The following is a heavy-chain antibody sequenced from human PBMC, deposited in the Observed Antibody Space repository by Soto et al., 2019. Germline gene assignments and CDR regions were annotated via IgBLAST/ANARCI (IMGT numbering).Heavy chain of an antibody. CDR1: GYSISSGYY. D-gene: IGHD6-6*01. CDR3: ARHSLMNPLEARRWQFVS. V-gene: IGHV4-38-2*01. CDR2: IYHSGST. Sequence: SETLSLTCAVSGYSISSGYYWGWIRQPPGKGLEGSGSIYHSGSTYYNPSLKSRVTISVDTSKNQFSLKMSSVTAADTAVYYCARHSLMNPLEARRWQFVSWGQGILVTVSS. J-gene: IGHJ4*02.